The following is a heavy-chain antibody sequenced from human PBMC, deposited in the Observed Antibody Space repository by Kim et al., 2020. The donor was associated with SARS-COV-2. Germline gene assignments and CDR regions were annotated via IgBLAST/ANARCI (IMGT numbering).Heavy chain of an antibody. CDR1: GFTFSSYG. V-gene: IGHV3-33*05. CDR3: ASPRGYSYGYFGY. D-gene: IGHD5-18*01. CDR2: ISYDGSNK. J-gene: IGHJ4*02. Sequence: GGSLRLSCAASGFTFSSYGMHWVRQAPGKGLEWVAVISYDGSNKYYADSVKGRFTISRDNSKNTLYLQMNSLRAEDTAVYYCASPRGYSYGYFGYWGQGTLVTVSS.